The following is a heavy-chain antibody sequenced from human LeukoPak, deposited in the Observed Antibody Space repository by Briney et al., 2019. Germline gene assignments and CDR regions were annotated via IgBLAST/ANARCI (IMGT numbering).Heavy chain of an antibody. CDR1: GGSISSYY. D-gene: IGHD5-18*01. V-gene: IGHV3-11*04. CDR2: ISSSGSTI. J-gene: IGHJ4*02. CDR3: ASFRYSYGNFDY. Sequence: LSLTCTVSGGSISSYYWSWIRQPPGKGLEWVSYISSSGSTIYYADSVKGRFTISRDNAKNSLYLQMNSLRAEDTAVYYCASFRYSYGNFDYWGQGTLVTVSS.